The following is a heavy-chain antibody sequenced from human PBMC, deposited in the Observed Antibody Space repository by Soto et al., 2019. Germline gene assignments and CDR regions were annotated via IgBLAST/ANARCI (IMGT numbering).Heavy chain of an antibody. CDR2: INPNSGGT. D-gene: IGHD2-2*01. V-gene: IGHV1-2*04. CDR1: GYTFTGYY. CDR3: ARDGGYCSSTSCYAVAFDY. Sequence: ASVKVSCTASGYTFTGYYMHWVRQAPGQGLEWMGWINPNSGGTNYAQKFQGWVTMTRDTSISTAYMELSRLRSDDTAVYYCARDGGYCSSTSCYAVAFDYWGQGTLVTVSS. J-gene: IGHJ4*02.